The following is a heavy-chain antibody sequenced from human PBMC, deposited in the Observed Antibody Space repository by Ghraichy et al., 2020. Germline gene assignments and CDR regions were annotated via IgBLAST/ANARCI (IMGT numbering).Heavy chain of an antibody. CDR3: AKTIRKNCRNGACYIRRFDS. CDR1: GGSFIPYY. D-gene: IGHD2-8*01. V-gene: IGHV4-59*12. Sequence: SETLSLTCTVSGGSFIPYYWSWIRQPPGKGLEWIGYIFGSKYSSYNPSLKSRVTMSQDTSKNQFSLKLTSVTAADTAVYFCAKTIRKNCRNGACYIRRFDSWGQGTQVTVSS. J-gene: IGHJ5*01. CDR2: IFGSKYS.